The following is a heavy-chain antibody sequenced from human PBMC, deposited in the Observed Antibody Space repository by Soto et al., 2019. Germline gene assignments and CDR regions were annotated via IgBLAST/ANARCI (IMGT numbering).Heavy chain of an antibody. Sequence: QVQLQQWGSGLLKPSETLSLTCAVYDGSSTNYYCSWIRQPPGKGLEWIGEINHSGSTNYNASLKSRVTISEDTSKKQFSLELRFVTAADTAVYYCARGGLIRGVLYYWGHGTLVTVSS. CDR1: DGSSTNYY. D-gene: IGHD3-10*01. J-gene: IGHJ4*01. CDR3: ARGGLIRGVLYY. V-gene: IGHV4-34*01. CDR2: INHSGST.